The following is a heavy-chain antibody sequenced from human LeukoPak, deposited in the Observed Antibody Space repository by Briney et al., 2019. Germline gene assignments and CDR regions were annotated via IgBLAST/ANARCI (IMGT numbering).Heavy chain of an antibody. J-gene: IGHJ4*02. V-gene: IGHV3-11*06. Sequence: NPAGSLRLSCAASGFTFSDYYMSWIRQAPGKGLEWVSYISSSSSYKNYADSVKGRFTITRDNAKNSLYLQMNSLRAEDTAVYYCARDDFSSGWSLFDYWGQGTLVTVSS. D-gene: IGHD6-19*01. CDR1: GFTFSDYY. CDR2: ISSSSSYK. CDR3: ARDDFSSGWSLFDY.